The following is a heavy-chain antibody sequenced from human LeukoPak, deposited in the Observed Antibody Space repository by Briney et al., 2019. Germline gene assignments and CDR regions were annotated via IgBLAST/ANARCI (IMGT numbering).Heavy chain of an antibody. D-gene: IGHD4-17*01. V-gene: IGHV3-11*04. CDR1: GFTFTYFN. Sequence: GGSLRLSCAASGFTFTYFNMSWIRQAPGKGLDWISYISSSVGSIYYADSVKGRFTISRDNAKNSLYLQMNSLRAEDTAVYYCASHDYGVHFDYWGQGTLVTVSS. CDR3: ASHDYGVHFDY. CDR2: ISSSVGSI. J-gene: IGHJ4*02.